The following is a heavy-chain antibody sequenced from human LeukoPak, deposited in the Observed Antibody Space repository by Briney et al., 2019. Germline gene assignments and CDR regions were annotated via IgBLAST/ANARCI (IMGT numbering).Heavy chain of an antibody. CDR1: GYTFTSYY. J-gene: IGHJ6*02. CDR3: ARDHYSSSSWPYGMDV. V-gene: IGHV1-46*01. Sequence: GASVKVSCTASGYTFTSYYMHWVRQAPGQGLEWMGIINPSGGSTSYAQKFQGRVTMTRDTSTSTVYMELSSLRSEDTAVYYCARDHYSSSSWPYGMDVWGQGTTVTVSS. D-gene: IGHD6-6*01. CDR2: INPSGGST.